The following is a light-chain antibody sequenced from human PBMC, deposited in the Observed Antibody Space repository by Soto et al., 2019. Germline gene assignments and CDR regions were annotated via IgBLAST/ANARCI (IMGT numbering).Light chain of an antibody. Sequence: EIVLTLSPGTLSLSPGERATLSCRASQSVSSSYLAWYQQKPGQTPRLLFYGASSRATGIPDRFSGSGSGTDFTLTISRLEPEDFAVYYCQQYGSSPFTFGPGTKVDIK. CDR3: QQYGSSPFT. CDR1: QSVSSSY. V-gene: IGKV3-20*01. J-gene: IGKJ3*01. CDR2: GAS.